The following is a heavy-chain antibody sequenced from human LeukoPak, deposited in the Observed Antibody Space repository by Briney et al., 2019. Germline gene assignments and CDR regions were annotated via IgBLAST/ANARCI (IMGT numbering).Heavy chain of an antibody. CDR3: ARDDPSSWYPFDY. J-gene: IGHJ4*02. CDR1: GFTFSSYS. V-gene: IGHV3-21*01. D-gene: IGHD6-13*01. Sequence: PGGSLRLSCAASGFTFSSYSMNWVRQAPGKGLEWVSSISSSSSYIYYADSVKGRFTISRDNAKNSLYLQMNSLRAEDTAVYYCARDDPSSWYPFDYWGQGTLVTVSS. CDR2: ISSSSSYI.